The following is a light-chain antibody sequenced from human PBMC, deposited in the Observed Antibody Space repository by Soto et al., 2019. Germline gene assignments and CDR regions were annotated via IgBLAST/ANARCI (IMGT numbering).Light chain of an antibody. CDR1: QSIRNY. Sequence: DIQMTQSPSSLSASVGDRVTIACRASQSIRNYLNWYQQRPGKAPKLLIYAASSLESGAPSRFSGSGSGTDFTLTISSLQPEDFATYYCQQSYNIPFTFGPGTKVDIK. CDR3: QQSYNIPFT. J-gene: IGKJ3*01. V-gene: IGKV1-39*01. CDR2: AAS.